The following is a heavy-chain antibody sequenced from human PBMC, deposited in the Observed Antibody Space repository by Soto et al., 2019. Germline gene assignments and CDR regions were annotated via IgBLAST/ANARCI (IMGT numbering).Heavy chain of an antibody. D-gene: IGHD7-27*01. CDR2: INAGYGNT. V-gene: IGHV1-3*01. Sequence: QVHLVQSGAEVTKPGASVTVSCKASGYTFSSYAMHWVRQAPGQRLEWMGWINAGYGNTKSSQKFQDRVTISRDTSASTAYMELTSLRSEDTAVYYCARDTGDGTFDFWGQGTLVTVSS. J-gene: IGHJ4*02. CDR1: GYTFSSYA. CDR3: ARDTGDGTFDF.